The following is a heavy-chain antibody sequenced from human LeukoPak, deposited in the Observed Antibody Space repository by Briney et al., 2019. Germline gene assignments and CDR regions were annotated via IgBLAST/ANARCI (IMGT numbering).Heavy chain of an antibody. CDR3: ATWTMVRGVIITALFDY. CDR1: GGTFSSYA. Sequence: ASVKVSCKASGGTFSSYAISWVRQAPGQGLEWMGGIIPIFGTTNYAQKFQGRVTITADESTSTAYMELSSLRSEDTAVYYCATWTMVRGVIITALFDYWGQGTLVTVSS. CDR2: IIPIFGTT. V-gene: IGHV1-69*13. D-gene: IGHD3-10*01. J-gene: IGHJ4*02.